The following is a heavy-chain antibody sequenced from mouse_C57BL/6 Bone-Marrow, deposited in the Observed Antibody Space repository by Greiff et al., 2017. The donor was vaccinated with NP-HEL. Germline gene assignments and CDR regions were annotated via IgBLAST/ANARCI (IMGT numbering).Heavy chain of an antibody. CDR2: IDPNSGGT. Sequence: VQLQQPGADLVKPGASVKLSCKASGYTFTSYWMHWVKQRPGRGLEWIGRIDPNSGGTKFNEKFKTKATLTVDKPSSTAYMQLSSLTSEDSAVYYCAPYYYGSRGWYFDVWGTGTTVTVSS. V-gene: IGHV1-72*01. J-gene: IGHJ1*03. D-gene: IGHD1-1*01. CDR3: APYYYGSRGWYFDV. CDR1: GYTFTSYW.